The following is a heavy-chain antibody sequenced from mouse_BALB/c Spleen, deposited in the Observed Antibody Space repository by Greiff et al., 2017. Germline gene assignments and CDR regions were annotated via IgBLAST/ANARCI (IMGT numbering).Heavy chain of an antibody. V-gene: IGHV3-6*02. J-gene: IGHJ1*01. Sequence: EVKVEESGPGLVKPSQSLSLTCSVTGYSITSGYYWNWIRQFPGNKLEWMGYISYDGSNNYNPSLKNRISITRDTSKNQFFLKLNSVTTEDTATYYCARGDDYDWYFDVWGAGTTVTVSS. CDR2: ISYDGSN. CDR3: ARGDDYDWYFDV. D-gene: IGHD2-4*01. CDR1: GYSITSGYY.